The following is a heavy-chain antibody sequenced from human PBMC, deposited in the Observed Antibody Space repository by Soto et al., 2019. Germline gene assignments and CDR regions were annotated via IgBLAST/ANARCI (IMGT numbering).Heavy chain of an antibody. CDR1: GFTFSSYA. J-gene: IGHJ5*02. Sequence: EVQLLESGGGLVQPGGSLRLSCAASGFTFSSYAMSWVRQAPGKGLEWVSVISGSGGSTYYADSVKGRFTISRDNSKNTLYLQTNSLRAEDTAVYYCAKGQGELLAERDWFDPWGQGTLVTVSS. CDR3: AKGQGELLAERDWFDP. D-gene: IGHD1-26*01. CDR2: ISGSGGST. V-gene: IGHV3-23*01.